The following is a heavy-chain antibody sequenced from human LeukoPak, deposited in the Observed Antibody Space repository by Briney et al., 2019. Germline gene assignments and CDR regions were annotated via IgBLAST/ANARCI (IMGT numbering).Heavy chain of an antibody. J-gene: IGHJ5*02. Sequence: GGSLRLSCAASGFTFSSYSMNWVRQAPGKGLEWVSYISSSGSTIYYADSVKGRFTISRDNAKNSLYLQMNSLRAEDTAVYYCARDSSSYGSPYNWFDPWGQGTLVTVSS. D-gene: IGHD6-13*01. CDR1: GFTFSSYS. CDR3: ARDSSSYGSPYNWFDP. CDR2: ISSSGSTI. V-gene: IGHV3-48*04.